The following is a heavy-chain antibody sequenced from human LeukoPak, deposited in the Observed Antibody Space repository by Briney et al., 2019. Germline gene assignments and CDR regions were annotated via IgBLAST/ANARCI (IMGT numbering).Heavy chain of an antibody. Sequence: GGSLRLFCVPSGFDLNYYVMHWVHQAAAKGLEWVSSISSKSTYIDSADSTKGRFTISRDNANNSVFLQMSSLRPEDTAVYYCARRGGLSSGRGFDHWGQGTLVTVSS. V-gene: IGHV3-21*01. D-gene: IGHD3-16*01. CDR2: ISSKSTYI. CDR3: ARRGGLSSGRGFDH. J-gene: IGHJ4*02. CDR1: GFDLNYYV.